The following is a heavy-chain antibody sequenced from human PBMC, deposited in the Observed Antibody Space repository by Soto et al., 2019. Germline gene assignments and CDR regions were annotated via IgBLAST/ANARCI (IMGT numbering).Heavy chain of an antibody. CDR3: AKYDSSSWYYFDY. CDR1: GFTFSSYA. J-gene: IGHJ4*02. D-gene: IGHD6-13*01. Sequence: GGSLRLSCAASGFTFSSYAMSWVRQAPGKGLEWVSAISGSGGSTYYADSVKGRFTISRDNSKNTLYLQMNSLRAGDTAVYYCAKYDSSSWYYFDYWGQGTLVTVSS. CDR2: ISGSGGST. V-gene: IGHV3-23*01.